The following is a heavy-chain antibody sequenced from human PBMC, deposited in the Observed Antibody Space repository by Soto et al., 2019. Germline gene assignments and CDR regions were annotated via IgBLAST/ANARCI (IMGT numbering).Heavy chain of an antibody. CDR1: GFTFDDYA. CDR3: AKDIGYDSRGGGMDV. V-gene: IGHV3-9*01. CDR2: ISWNSGSI. D-gene: IGHD3-10*01. J-gene: IGHJ6*02. Sequence: GGSLRLSCAASGFTFDDYAMHWVRQAPGKGLEWVSGISWNSGSIGYADSVKGRFTISRDNAKNSLYLQMNSLRAEDTALYYCAKDIGYDSRGGGMDVWGQGTTVTVSS.